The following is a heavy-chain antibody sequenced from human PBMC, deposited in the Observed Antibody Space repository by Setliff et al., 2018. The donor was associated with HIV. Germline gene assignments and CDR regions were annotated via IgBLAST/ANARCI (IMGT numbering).Heavy chain of an antibody. J-gene: IGHJ3*02. CDR1: GYTLTELS. CDR3: ATSSPVGPWLPSHDAFDI. V-gene: IGHV1-24*01. Sequence: ASVKVSCKVSGYTLTELSRHWVRQAPGKGLEWMGGFDPEDGETIYAQKFQGRVTMTEDTSTDTAYMELSSLRSGDTAVYYCATSSPVGPWLPSHDAFDIWGQGTMVTVSS. D-gene: IGHD3-22*01. CDR2: FDPEDGET.